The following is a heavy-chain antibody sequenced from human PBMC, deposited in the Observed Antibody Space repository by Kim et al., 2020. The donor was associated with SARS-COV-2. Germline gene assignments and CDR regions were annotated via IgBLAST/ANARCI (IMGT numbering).Heavy chain of an antibody. CDR2: ISGSGGST. V-gene: IGHV3-23*01. CDR3: AKDGGKSALREIYYYYGMDV. CDR1: GFTFSSYA. Sequence: GGSLRLSCAASGFTFSSYAMSWVRQAPGKGLEWVSAISGSGGSTYYADSVKGRFTISRDNSKNTLYLQMNSLRAEDTAVYYCAKDGGKSALREIYYYYGMDVWGQGTTVTVSS. D-gene: IGHD3-16*01. J-gene: IGHJ6*02.